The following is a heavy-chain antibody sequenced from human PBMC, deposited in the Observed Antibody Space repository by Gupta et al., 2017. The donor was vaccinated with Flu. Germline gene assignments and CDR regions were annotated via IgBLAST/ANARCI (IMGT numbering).Heavy chain of an antibody. Sequence: EVQLVESEGGLVKPGGSLRLSCAASGFTFSSSGMNWVRQAPGKGLEWVSSISSSGTYIYYADSVKGRFTISRDNAKNSLYLQMNSLRAEDSAVYYCASVAISSSANFDHWGQGTLVTVSS. D-gene: IGHD6-6*01. J-gene: IGHJ4*02. CDR3: ASVAISSSANFDH. V-gene: IGHV3-21*01. CDR1: GFTFSSSG. CDR2: ISSSGTYI.